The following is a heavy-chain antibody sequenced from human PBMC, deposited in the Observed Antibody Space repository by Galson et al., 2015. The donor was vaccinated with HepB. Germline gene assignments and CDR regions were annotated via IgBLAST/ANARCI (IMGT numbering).Heavy chain of an antibody. J-gene: IGHJ4*02. Sequence: SLRLSCAASGFTFSDYYTSWIRQAPGKGLEWVSYISSRSSYTNYADSVKGRFTISRDNAKNSLYLQMNSLRAEDTAVYYCAREGGPTGRGVETHIDYWGQGTLVTVSS. CDR1: GFTFSDYY. CDR2: ISSRSSYT. D-gene: IGHD3-10*01. CDR3: AREGGPTGRGVETHIDY. V-gene: IGHV3-11*06.